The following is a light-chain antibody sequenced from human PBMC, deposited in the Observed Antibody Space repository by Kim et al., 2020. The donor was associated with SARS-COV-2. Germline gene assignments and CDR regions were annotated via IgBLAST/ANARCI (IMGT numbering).Light chain of an antibody. J-gene: IGLJ2*01. CDR2: GKN. CDR3: NSRDSSGNVV. CDR1: SLRSYY. Sequence: SSELTQDPAVSVALGQTVRITCQGDSLRSYYASWYQQKPGQAPVLVIYGKNNRPSGIPDRFSGSSSGNTASLTITGAQAEDEADYYCNSRDSSGNVVFGG. V-gene: IGLV3-19*01.